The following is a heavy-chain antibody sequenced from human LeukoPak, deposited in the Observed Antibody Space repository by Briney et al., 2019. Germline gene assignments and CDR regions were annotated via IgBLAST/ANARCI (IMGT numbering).Heavy chain of an antibody. CDR2: IYYSGSP. CDR3: AGSLRFLEWLLDYYYYGMDV. Sequence: SETLSLTCTVSGGSISSSSYYGGWIRQPPGKGLEWLGSIYYSGSPYYNPSLKSRVTISVDTSKNQFSLKLSSVTAADTAVYYCAGSLRFLEWLLDYYYYGMDVWGQGTTVTVSS. CDR1: GGSISSSSYY. D-gene: IGHD3-3*01. V-gene: IGHV4-39*01. J-gene: IGHJ6*02.